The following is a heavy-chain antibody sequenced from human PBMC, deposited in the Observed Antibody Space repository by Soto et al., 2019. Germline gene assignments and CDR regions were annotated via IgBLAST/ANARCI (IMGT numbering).Heavy chain of an antibody. Sequence: PGGSLRLSCTVSGFAFNNYGINWVRQAPGKGLERVSSISKSDYTYYSDSVKGRFTISRDNAKNSVSLQMNTLRVEDTAVYYCAREDSIIIPAVSDFWGQGTLVTVS. CDR2: ISKSDYT. CDR3: AREDSIIIPAVSDF. V-gene: IGHV3-21*01. CDR1: GFAFNNYG. D-gene: IGHD2-2*01. J-gene: IGHJ4*02.